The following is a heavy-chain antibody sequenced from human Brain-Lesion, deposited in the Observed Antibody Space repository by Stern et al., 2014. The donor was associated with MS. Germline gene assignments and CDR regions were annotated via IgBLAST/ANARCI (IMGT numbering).Heavy chain of an antibody. CDR2: ISRYSGDT. CDR3: ARVPGGVFGGMDV. J-gene: IGHJ6*02. Sequence: VQLEESGAEVKKPGASVKVSCKASGYTFTDYCMHWVRQAPGQGLEWLGWISRYSGDTKYAQKFQGWVTMTRDTSISTAYMELNSLRSDDTAVYYCARVPGGVFGGMDVWGQGTTVT. CDR1: GYTFTDYC. V-gene: IGHV1-2*04. D-gene: IGHD4-23*01.